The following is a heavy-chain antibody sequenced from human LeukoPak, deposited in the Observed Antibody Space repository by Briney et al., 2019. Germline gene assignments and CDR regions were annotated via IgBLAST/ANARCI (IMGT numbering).Heavy chain of an antibody. Sequence: GASVKVSCKTSGYTFTTYGISWVRQAPGQGLEWMGWISAYIGNTDYAQKLQGRLTMITDTSTSTAYMELRSLRSEDTGVYYCARGPYYSGSGSYYWTRVGFDYWGQGTLVTVSS. D-gene: IGHD3-10*01. V-gene: IGHV1-18*01. CDR2: ISAYIGNT. CDR3: ARGPYYSGSGSYYWTRVGFDY. J-gene: IGHJ4*02. CDR1: GYTFTTYG.